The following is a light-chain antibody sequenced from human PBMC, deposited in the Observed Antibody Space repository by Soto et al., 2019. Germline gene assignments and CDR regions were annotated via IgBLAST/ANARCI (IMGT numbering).Light chain of an antibody. CDR2: KAS. CDR1: QSVSSW. Sequence: DIQMTQSPSTLSASVGDRVIITCRASQSVSSWLAWYQQKPGKAPKLLIYKASTLESGVPSRFSGSGSGTEFTLTISSLQPDDFATYYCQQYNLYSHTFGQGTKLEIK. CDR3: QQYNLYSHT. V-gene: IGKV1-5*03. J-gene: IGKJ2*01.